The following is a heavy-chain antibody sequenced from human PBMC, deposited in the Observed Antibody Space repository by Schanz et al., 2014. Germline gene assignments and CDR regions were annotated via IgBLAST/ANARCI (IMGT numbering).Heavy chain of an antibody. CDR1: GFTFSDAW. J-gene: IGHJ4*02. CDR3: AKDHAGSDILTALGN. Sequence: EVQLVESGGGLVKPGGSLRLSCAASGFTFSDAWMTWVRQAPGKGLEWVSAINGNGGITYYADPVKGRFTISRDNSKNTLYLQMNSLSAEDTAVYFCAKDHAGSDILTALGNWGQGTLVTVSS. D-gene: IGHD3-9*01. V-gene: IGHV3-23*04. CDR2: INGNGGIT.